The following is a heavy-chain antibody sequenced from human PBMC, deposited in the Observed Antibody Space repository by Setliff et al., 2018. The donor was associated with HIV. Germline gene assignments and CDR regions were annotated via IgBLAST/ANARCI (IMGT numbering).Heavy chain of an antibody. D-gene: IGHD2-15*01. Sequence: LSLTCTVSGGSITGHYWSWIRQPPGKGLEWIGEINNSGSTNYNPSLKTRLIISRDTSKNQFSLRLSSATVADTAIYYCARGFEGYCSGASCHWFDSWGQGTQVTVSS. J-gene: IGHJ5*01. CDR1: GGSITGHY. V-gene: IGHV4-34*01. CDR2: INNSGST. CDR3: ARGFEGYCSGASCHWFDS.